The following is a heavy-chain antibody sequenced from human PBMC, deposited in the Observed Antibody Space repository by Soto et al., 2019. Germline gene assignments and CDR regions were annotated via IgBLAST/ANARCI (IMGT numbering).Heavy chain of an antibody. J-gene: IGHJ6*02. Sequence: QLQLQESGPGLVKPSETLSLTCTVSGGSISSGPYSWGWIRQPPGEGLEWIGTFYYSESTYYNPSLEGRVTISVDTSKNQFSLKVSSVTVADTAVYYCARLGGYCSNTSCYGFYGMDVWGQGTTVTVSS. CDR1: GGSISSGPYS. CDR2: FYYSEST. D-gene: IGHD2-2*01. CDR3: ARLGGYCSNTSCYGFYGMDV. V-gene: IGHV4-39*01.